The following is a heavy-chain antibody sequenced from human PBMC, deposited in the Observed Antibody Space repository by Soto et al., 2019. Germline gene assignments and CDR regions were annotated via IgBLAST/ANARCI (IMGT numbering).Heavy chain of an antibody. Sequence: PGESLKISCQGSGYTFNSFWIGWVRQMPGEGLEWMGLMFPWTSDTRYSPSFQGHVSISVDRSTGTGYLQWNSLKASDTAMYYCVTTRDGTTFFPHWGQGPPVTVSS. CDR3: VTTRDGTTFFPH. CDR1: GYTFNSFW. CDR2: MFPWTSDT. D-gene: IGHD1-7*01. J-gene: IGHJ4*02. V-gene: IGHV5-51*01.